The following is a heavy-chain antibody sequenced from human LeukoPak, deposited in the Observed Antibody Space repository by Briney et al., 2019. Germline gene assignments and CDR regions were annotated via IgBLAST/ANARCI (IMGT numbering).Heavy chain of an antibody. CDR1: GGSISSSSYY. V-gene: IGHV4-39*07. J-gene: IGHJ5*02. CDR2: IYYSGST. CDR3: ARDGSGLFYP. D-gene: IGHD3-10*01. Sequence: PSETLSLTCTVSGGSISSSSYYWGWIRQPPGKGLEWIGSIYYSGSTYYNPSLKSRVTISVDTSKNQFSLKLSSVTAADTAVYYCARDGSGLFYPWGQGTLVTVSS.